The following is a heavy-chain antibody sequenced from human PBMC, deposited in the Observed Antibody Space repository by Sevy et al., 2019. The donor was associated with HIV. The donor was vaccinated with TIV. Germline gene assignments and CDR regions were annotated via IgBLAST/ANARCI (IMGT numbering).Heavy chain of an antibody. CDR2: INESGIT. Sequence: SETLSLTCAVHDGSFSGYYWNWIRRLPGKGLEWIGEINESGITYYNPSLKSRVTISVDTSKKQFSLKLTSVTAVDSAVYFCARSPPVVVVPGAPSWFDPWGQGTLVTVSS. CDR3: ARSPPVVVVPGAPSWFDP. J-gene: IGHJ5*02. D-gene: IGHD2-2*01. CDR1: DGSFSGYY. V-gene: IGHV4-34*01.